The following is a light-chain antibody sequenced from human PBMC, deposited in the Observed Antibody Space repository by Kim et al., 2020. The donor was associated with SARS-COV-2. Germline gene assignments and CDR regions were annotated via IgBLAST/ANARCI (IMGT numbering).Light chain of an antibody. CDR1: SSNIGGHT. Sequence: GQRVPISCSGSSSNIGGHTVNWYQQFPGTTPKLLIYSNDQRPSGVPDRFSGSKSGTSASLAISGLQSDDEADYYCTAWDGSLNGQVFGGGTQLTVL. CDR3: TAWDGSLNGQV. CDR2: SND. V-gene: IGLV1-44*01. J-gene: IGLJ3*02.